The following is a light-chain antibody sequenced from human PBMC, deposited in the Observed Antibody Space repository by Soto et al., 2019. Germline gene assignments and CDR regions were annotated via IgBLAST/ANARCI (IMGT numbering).Light chain of an antibody. V-gene: IGLV1-40*01. CDR1: SSNIGAGFD. J-gene: IGLJ3*02. CDR2: GNN. CDR3: QSYDISLTASRPSWV. Sequence: QSVLTQPPSVSGAPGQRVTISCTGSSSNIGAGFDVHWYQQFPGTAPRLLMYGNNNRPSGVPDRFSGSKSGTSASLAITGLQAEDEADYYCQSYDISLTASRPSWVFGGGTQLTVL.